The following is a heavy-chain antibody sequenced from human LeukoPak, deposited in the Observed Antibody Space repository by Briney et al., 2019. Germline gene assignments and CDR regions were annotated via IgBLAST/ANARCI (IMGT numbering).Heavy chain of an antibody. Sequence: SETLSLTCSVSGSSISSDYYWGWVRQPPGKGLEWIGSIKHRGRSYYNPSLKSRVTISVDTSKNQFSLKLSSVTAADTAVYYCARGSNDYYYGMDVWGQGTTVTVSS. CDR1: GSSISSDYY. J-gene: IGHJ6*02. CDR2: IKHRGRS. CDR3: ARGSNDYYYGMDV. V-gene: IGHV4-38-2*02. D-gene: IGHD4-11*01.